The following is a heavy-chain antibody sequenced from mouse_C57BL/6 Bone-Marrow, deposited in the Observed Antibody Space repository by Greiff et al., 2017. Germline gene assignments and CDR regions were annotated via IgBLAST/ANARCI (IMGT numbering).Heavy chain of an antibody. J-gene: IGHJ4*01. V-gene: IGHV1-69*01. D-gene: IGHD2-2*01. Sequence: QVQLQQRGAELVMPGASVKLSCKASGYTFTSYWMHWVKQRPGQGLEWIGEIDPSDSYTNYNQKFKGKSTLTVDKSSSTAYMQLSSLTSEDSAVYYCARATMVTTDYAMDYWGQGTSVTVSS. CDR1: GYTFTSYW. CDR2: IDPSDSYT. CDR3: ARATMVTTDYAMDY.